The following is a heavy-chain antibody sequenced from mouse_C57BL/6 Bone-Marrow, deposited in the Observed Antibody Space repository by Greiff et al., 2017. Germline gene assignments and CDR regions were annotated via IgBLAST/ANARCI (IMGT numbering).Heavy chain of an antibody. D-gene: IGHD2-2*01. CDR3: ARYSHKGYDSYWYFDV. V-gene: IGHV7-3*01. Sequence: EVQLVESGGGLVQPGGSLSLSCAASGFTFTDYYMSWVRQPPGQALEWLGFIRNKANGYTTEYSASVQGRFTISRDNSQSILYLQMNALRAEDSATYYCARYSHKGYDSYWYFDVWGTGTTGTVAS. CDR2: IRNKANGYTT. CDR1: GFTFTDYY. J-gene: IGHJ1*03.